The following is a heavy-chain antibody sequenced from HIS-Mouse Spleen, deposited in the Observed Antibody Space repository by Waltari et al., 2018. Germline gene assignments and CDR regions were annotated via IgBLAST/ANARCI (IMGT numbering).Heavy chain of an antibody. V-gene: IGHV3-30-3*01. CDR1: GFTFSSYA. CDR3: ARGGIVGATDAFDI. J-gene: IGHJ3*02. D-gene: IGHD1-26*01. Sequence: QVQLVESGGGVVQPGRSLRLSCAASGFTFSSYAMHWVRQAPGKGLEWVAVISYDGSNKYYADYVKGRFTISRDNSKNTLYLKMNSLRAEDTAVYYCARGGIVGATDAFDIWGQGTMVTVSS. CDR2: ISYDGSNK.